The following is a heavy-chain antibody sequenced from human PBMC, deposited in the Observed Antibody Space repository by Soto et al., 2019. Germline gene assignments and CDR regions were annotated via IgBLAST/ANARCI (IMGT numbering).Heavy chain of an antibody. Sequence: PGGSLRLSCAASGFTFSRFELHWVRQAPGKGLEWISYISSSGSTAYYASSVEGRFAISRDNANNSVYLQMDSLRAEDTALYYCTRAAWFPYLSFYWGQGALVTVSS. J-gene: IGHJ4*02. V-gene: IGHV3-48*03. CDR3: TRAAWFPYLSFY. D-gene: IGHD3-10*01. CDR2: ISSSGSTA. CDR1: GFTFSRFE.